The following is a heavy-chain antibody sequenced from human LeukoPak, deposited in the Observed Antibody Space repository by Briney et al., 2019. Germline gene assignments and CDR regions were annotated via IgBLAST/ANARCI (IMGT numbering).Heavy chain of an antibody. CDR2: ISYDGSNK. CDR3: AKDPPFATTGMDV. CDR1: GFTFSSYG. Sequence: GGSLRLSCAASGFTFSSYGMHWVRQAPGKGLEWVAVISYDGSNKYYADSVKGRFTISRDNSKNTLYLQMNSLRAEDTAVYYCAKDPPFATTGMDVWGQGTTVTVSS. J-gene: IGHJ6*02. D-gene: IGHD1-1*01. V-gene: IGHV3-30*18.